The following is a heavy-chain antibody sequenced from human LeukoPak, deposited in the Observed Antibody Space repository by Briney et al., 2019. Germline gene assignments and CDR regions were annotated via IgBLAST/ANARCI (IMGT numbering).Heavy chain of an antibody. CDR3: ARDLRAGGTWSYGVYFDL. Sequence: GGSLRLSCAASGFSFSNYAMHWVRQAPGKGLEYVSRISTYGGSTYHANSVKGRFTISRDNSKNTLYLQMGSLRTEDTAVYYCARDLRAGGTWSYGVYFDLWGRGTLVTVSS. D-gene: IGHD4-17*01. J-gene: IGHJ2*01. CDR2: ISTYGGST. CDR1: GFSFSNYA. V-gene: IGHV3-64*01.